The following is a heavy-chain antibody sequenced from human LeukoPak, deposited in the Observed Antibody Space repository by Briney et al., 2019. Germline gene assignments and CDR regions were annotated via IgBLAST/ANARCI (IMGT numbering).Heavy chain of an antibody. CDR2: IWYDGSNK. V-gene: IGHV3-33*01. Sequence: PGGSLRLSCAASGFTFGSYGMHWVRQAPGKGLEWVAVIWYDGSNKYYADSVKGRFTISRDNSKNTLYLQMNSLRAEDTAVYYCARDYYDSSGYPGYWGQGTLVTVSS. CDR3: ARDYYDSSGYPGY. J-gene: IGHJ4*02. CDR1: GFTFGSYG. D-gene: IGHD3-22*01.